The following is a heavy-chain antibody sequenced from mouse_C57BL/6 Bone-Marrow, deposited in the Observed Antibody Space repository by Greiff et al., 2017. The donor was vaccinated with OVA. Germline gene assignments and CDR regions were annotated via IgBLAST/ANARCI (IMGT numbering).Heavy chain of an antibody. Sequence: VQLQQSGAELVRPGASVKLSCTASGFNIKDDYMHWVKQRPEQGLEWIGWIDPENGDTVYASKFQGKATITADTSSTTAYLQLSSLTSEDTAVYYCTTWDYYGSSGCAYWGQGTLVTVSA. J-gene: IGHJ3*01. CDR2: IDPENGDT. D-gene: IGHD1-1*01. CDR1: GFNIKDDY. CDR3: TTWDYYGSSGCAY. V-gene: IGHV14-4*01.